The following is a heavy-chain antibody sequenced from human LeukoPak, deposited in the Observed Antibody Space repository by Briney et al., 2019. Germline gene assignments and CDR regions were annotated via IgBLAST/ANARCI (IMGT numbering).Heavy chain of an antibody. CDR1: GYSFTSQD. Sequence: ASVKVSCKTSGYSFTSQDMHWVRQAPGQSLEWMGCINPGNGDTKYSQEFQGRVTITRDTSATTAYMELSSLRSDDMAVYYCTLHNYWGQGTLVTVSS. CDR2: INPGNGDT. V-gene: IGHV1-3*03. D-gene: IGHD4-11*01. CDR3: TLHNY. J-gene: IGHJ4*02.